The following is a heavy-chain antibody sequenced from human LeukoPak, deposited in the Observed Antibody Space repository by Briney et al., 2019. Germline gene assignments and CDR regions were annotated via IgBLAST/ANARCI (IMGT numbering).Heavy chain of an antibody. CDR1: GFTFSNYA. CDR2: ICGSGGDT. D-gene: IGHD6-25*01. J-gene: IGHJ4*02. V-gene: IGHV3-23*01. Sequence: GGSLRLSCAASGFTFSNYAMSWVRQAPGKGLEWVSAICGSGGDTYYADSVRGRFTISRDNSKSALYLQMNSLRAEDTAVYYFRAAATRDYWGQGTLVTVSS. CDR3: RAAATRDY.